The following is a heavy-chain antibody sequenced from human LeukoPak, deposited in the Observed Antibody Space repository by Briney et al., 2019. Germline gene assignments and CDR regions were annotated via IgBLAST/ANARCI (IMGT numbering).Heavy chain of an antibody. D-gene: IGHD3-16*01. Sequence: KPSETLSLTCTVSGGSISSHYWSWIRQPPGKTVEWVGYIHYSGSTNYNSSLKSRITISVDTSKTQFSLKLSSVTAADTAVYYCARVGDLGGAFDIWGRGTMVTVSS. CDR1: GGSISSHY. CDR2: IHYSGST. V-gene: IGHV4-59*11. CDR3: ARVGDLGGAFDI. J-gene: IGHJ3*02.